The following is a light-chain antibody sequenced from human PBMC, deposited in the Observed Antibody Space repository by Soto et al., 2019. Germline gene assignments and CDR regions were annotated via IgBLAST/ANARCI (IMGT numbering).Light chain of an antibody. CDR3: CSRTGDITYV. V-gene: IGLV1-40*01. CDR2: SNS. J-gene: IGLJ1*01. Sequence: QAVVTQSPSVSGAPGQRVTLPCTGSSSNIGAGFDVHWYQQLPGTAPKLLIYSNSNRPSGVSSRFSGSKSGNTASLTISGLQAEDEADYYCCSRTGDITYVVGTGTKLTVL. CDR1: SSNIGAGFD.